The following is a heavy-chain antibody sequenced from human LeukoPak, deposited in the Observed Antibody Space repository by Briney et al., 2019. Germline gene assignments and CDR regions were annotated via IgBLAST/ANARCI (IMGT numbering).Heavy chain of an antibody. CDR1: GFTFGDYA. Sequence: GGSLRLSCTASGFTFGDYAMSWFRQAPGKGLEWVGFIRSKAYGGTTEYAASVKGRFTISRDDSKSIAYLQMNSLKTEDTAVYYCTRDWGYYDSSGYYPPFDYWGQGTLVTVSS. V-gene: IGHV3-49*03. J-gene: IGHJ4*02. CDR2: IRSKAYGGTT. D-gene: IGHD3-22*01. CDR3: TRDWGYYDSSGYYPPFDY.